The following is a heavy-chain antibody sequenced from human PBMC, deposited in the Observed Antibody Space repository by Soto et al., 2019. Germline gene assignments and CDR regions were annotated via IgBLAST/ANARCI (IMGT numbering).Heavy chain of an antibody. Sequence: QVQLVQSGAEAKTPGASVKVSCEASGYTFTSNAIHWVRQAPGQRLEWVGWISSGNGHTKYSQKFQGRVTINRDTSAGIAYMKVTSLRTEDTAVYYCAREHPLAVGTDWPLFDCWGQGTLVTVSS. CDR2: ISSGNGHT. V-gene: IGHV1-3*01. CDR3: AREHPLAVGTDWPLFDC. CDR1: GYTFTSNA. J-gene: IGHJ4*02. D-gene: IGHD3-9*01.